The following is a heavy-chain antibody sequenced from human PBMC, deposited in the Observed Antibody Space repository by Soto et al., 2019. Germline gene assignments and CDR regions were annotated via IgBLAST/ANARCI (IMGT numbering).Heavy chain of an antibody. D-gene: IGHD6-13*01. CDR1: GGTFSSYA. CDR3: ARKSSWTGNYYYYGMDV. J-gene: IGHJ6*02. V-gene: IGHV1-69*13. CDR2: IIPIFGTA. Sequence: SVKVSCKASGGTFSSYAISWVRQAPGQGLEWMGGIIPIFGTANYAQKFQGRVTITADESTSTAYMELSSLRSEDTAVYYCARKSSWTGNYYYYGMDVWGQGTTVTVSS.